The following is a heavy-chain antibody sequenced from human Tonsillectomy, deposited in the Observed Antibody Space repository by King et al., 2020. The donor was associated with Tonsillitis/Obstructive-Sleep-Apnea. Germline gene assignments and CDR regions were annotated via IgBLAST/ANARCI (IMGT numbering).Heavy chain of an antibody. CDR3: AGGYCSSISCPEYFHH. V-gene: IGHV3-30*04. J-gene: IGHJ1*01. CDR2: ISYDGSDI. Sequence: VQLVESGGGVVQPGRSLRLSCAASGFTFRSYAMHWVRQAPGKGLEWVAVISYDGSDIHYADSVKGRFTISRDNSNNTLYLQMNSLRAEDTAVYYWAGGYCSSISCPEYFHHGGQGTLVTVSS. D-gene: IGHD2-2*01. CDR1: GFTFRSYA.